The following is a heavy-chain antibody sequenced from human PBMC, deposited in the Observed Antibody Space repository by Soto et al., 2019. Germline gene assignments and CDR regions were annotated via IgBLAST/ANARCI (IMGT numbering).Heavy chain of an antibody. Sequence: GGSLRLSCAPSGFIFSNYAMSWVRQARGKGLEWVSAISGSGADTYYTESVKGRFTISRDNFKNTLYLQMNSLRAEDTAVYYCAKDAGRGGGSVFDYWGQGTLVTVSS. CDR2: ISGSGADT. CDR3: AKDAGRGGGSVFDY. V-gene: IGHV3-23*01. J-gene: IGHJ4*02. CDR1: GFIFSNYA. D-gene: IGHD2-15*01.